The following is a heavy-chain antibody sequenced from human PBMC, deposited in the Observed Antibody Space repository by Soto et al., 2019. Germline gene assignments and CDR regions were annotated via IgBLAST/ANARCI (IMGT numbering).Heavy chain of an antibody. J-gene: IGHJ4*02. CDR3: ARLYYYGSGSYYNGYFDY. V-gene: IGHV1-18*01. CDR1: GYTFTSYG. CDR2: ISAYNGNT. Sequence: QVQLVQSGAEVKKPGASVKVSCKASGYTFTSYGISWVRQAPGQGLEWMGWISAYNGNTNYAQKLQGRVTMTTDTSTSTAYMELRSLRSDDTAVNYCARLYYYGSGSYYNGYFDYWGQGTLVTVSS. D-gene: IGHD3-10*01.